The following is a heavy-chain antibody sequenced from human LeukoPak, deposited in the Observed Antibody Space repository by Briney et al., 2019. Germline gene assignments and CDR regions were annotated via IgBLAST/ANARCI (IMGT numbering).Heavy chain of an antibody. Sequence: ASVKVSCKASGGTFSSYAISWVRQAPGQGLEWMGRIIPILGIANYAQKFQGRVTITADKSTSTAYMELSSLRSEDTAVYYCALKGGSSTSCRSSWCLYFDYWGQGTLVTVSS. CDR1: GGTFSSYA. CDR3: ALKGGSSTSCRSSWCLYFDY. V-gene: IGHV1-69*04. D-gene: IGHD2-2*01. J-gene: IGHJ4*02. CDR2: IIPILGIA.